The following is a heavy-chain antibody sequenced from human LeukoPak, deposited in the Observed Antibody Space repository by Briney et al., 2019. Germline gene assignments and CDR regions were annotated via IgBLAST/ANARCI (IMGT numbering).Heavy chain of an antibody. J-gene: IGHJ4*02. CDR1: GFTFSSYA. V-gene: IGHV3-30-3*01. Sequence: PGRSLRLSCAASGFTFSSYAMHWVRQAPGKGLEWVAVISYDGSNKYYADSVKGRFTISRDNSKNTLYLQMNSLRAEDTAVYYCARSVGYYDFWSGPFDYWGQGTLVTVSS. CDR2: ISYDGSNK. CDR3: ARSVGYYDFWSGPFDY. D-gene: IGHD3-3*01.